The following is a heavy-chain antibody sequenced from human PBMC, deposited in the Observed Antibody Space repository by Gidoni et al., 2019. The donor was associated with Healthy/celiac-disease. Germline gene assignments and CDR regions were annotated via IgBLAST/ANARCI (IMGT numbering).Heavy chain of an antibody. D-gene: IGHD3-3*01. CDR2: IYYSGST. CDR1: GGSISSSSYY. CDR3: ASVGEWLPQDAFDI. J-gene: IGHJ3*02. Sequence: QLQLQESGPGLVKPSETLSLTCTVSGGSISSSSYYWGWIRQPPGKGLEWIGSIYYSGSTYYNPSLKSRVTISVDTSKNQFSLKLSSVTAADTAVYHCASVGEWLPQDAFDIWGQGTMVTVSS. V-gene: IGHV4-39*01.